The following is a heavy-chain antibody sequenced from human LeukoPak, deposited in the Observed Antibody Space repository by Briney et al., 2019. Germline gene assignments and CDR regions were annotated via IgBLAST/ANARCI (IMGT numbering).Heavy chain of an antibody. CDR2: ISGSGGST. V-gene: IGHV3-23*01. J-gene: IGHJ3*02. Sequence: PGGSLRLSCAASGFTFSSYAMSWVRQAPGKGLEWVSAISGSGGSTYYADSVKGRFTISRDNSKNTLYLQMNSLRAEDTAVYYCASLPPYSSSWFDAFDIWGQGTMVTVSS. D-gene: IGHD6-13*01. CDR3: ASLPPYSSSWFDAFDI. CDR1: GFTFSSYA.